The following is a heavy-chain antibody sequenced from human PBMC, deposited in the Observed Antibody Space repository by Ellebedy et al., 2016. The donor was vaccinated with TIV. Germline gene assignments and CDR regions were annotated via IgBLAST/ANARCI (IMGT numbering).Heavy chain of an antibody. D-gene: IGHD2-2*01. CDR2: VDHSGNT. V-gene: IGHV4-38-2*02. J-gene: IGHJ4*02. Sequence: SETLSLTXTVSGYSISSGYYWGWIRQPPGKGLEWIGEVDHSGNTNYNPSLKSRVTMSADTSKNQFSLKLSSVTAADTAVYYCARGGVVPAAIGVFDYWGQGTLVTVSS. CDR1: GYSISSGYY. CDR3: ARGGVVPAAIGVFDY.